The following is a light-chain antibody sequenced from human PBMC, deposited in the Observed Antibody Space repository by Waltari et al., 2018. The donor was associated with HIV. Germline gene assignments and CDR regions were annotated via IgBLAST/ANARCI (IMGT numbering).Light chain of an antibody. V-gene: IGLV10-54*04. CDR3: SAWDSSVNIWI. CDR1: SDNVGNEG. CDR2: RDN. J-gene: IGLJ2*01. Sequence: AGLIQPPSVSRDLGQTVTLTCTGNSDNVGNEGAVWLQQFPGHPPRLVSHRDNSRPSDISQRISSSRSGDTASLTITGLQPGDEADYYCSAWDSSVNIWIFGGGTKLTV.